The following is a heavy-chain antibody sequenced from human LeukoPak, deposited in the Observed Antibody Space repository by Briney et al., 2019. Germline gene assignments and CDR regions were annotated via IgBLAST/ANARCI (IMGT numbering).Heavy chain of an antibody. J-gene: IGHJ4*02. Sequence: SVKVSCKASGYTFTNYGISWVRQAPGQGLEWMGRIIPILGIANYAQKFQGRVTITADKSTSTAYMELSSLRSEDTAVYYCARDGPGGFDYWGQGTLVTVSS. CDR3: ARDGPGGFDY. V-gene: IGHV1-69*04. CDR2: IIPILGIA. CDR1: GYTFTNYG.